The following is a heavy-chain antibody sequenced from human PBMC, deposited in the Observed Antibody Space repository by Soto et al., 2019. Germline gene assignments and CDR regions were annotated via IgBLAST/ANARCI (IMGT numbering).Heavy chain of an antibody. Sequence: SETLSLTCAVYGGSFSGYYWSWIRQPPGKGLEWIGEINHSGSTNYNPSLKSRVTISVDTSKNQFSLKLSSVTAADTAVYYCARGLYSSSWYFQSPAVDYWGQGTLVTVSS. V-gene: IGHV4-34*01. D-gene: IGHD6-13*01. CDR2: INHSGST. CDR3: ARGLYSSSWYFQSPAVDY. J-gene: IGHJ4*02. CDR1: GGSFSGYY.